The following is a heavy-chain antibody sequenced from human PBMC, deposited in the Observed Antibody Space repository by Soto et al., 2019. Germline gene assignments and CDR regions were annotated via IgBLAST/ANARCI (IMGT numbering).Heavy chain of an antibody. CDR3: ASAGGIDNYYYYYMDV. Sequence: QVQLVQSGAEVKKPGSSVKVSCKASGGTFSSYTISWVRQAPGQGLEWMGRIIPILGIANYAQKFQGRVTITADKSTSTAYMELSSLRSEDTAVYYCASAGGIDNYYYYYMDVWGKGTTVTVSS. D-gene: IGHD6-13*01. J-gene: IGHJ6*03. CDR1: GGTFSSYT. V-gene: IGHV1-69*02. CDR2: IIPILGIA.